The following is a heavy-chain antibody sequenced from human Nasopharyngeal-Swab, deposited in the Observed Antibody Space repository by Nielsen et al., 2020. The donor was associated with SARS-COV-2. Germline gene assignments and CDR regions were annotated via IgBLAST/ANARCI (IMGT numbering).Heavy chain of an antibody. V-gene: IGHV4-4*02. CDR3: ARVEWGVYYYYGMDV. CDR1: GGSISSSNW. Sequence: SETLSLTCAVSGGSISSSNWWSWVRQPPGKGLEWIGEIYHSGSTNYNPSLKSRVTISVDKSKNQFSLKLSSVTAADTAVYYCARVEWGVYYYYGMDVWGQGTSVTVSS. CDR2: IYHSGST. J-gene: IGHJ6*02. D-gene: IGHD3-10*01.